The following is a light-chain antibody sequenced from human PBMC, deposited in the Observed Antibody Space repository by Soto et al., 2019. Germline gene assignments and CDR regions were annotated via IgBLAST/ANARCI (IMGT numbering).Light chain of an antibody. CDR3: QQYESDSPWT. Sequence: DIQMTQSPSTLSASVGDTVTVTCRASQSVSGWLAWYQQKPGEAPKLLIYGASSLESGVPSRFSGSGSGTEFILTISSLQPDDFATYYCQQYESDSPWTFGQGTKVDIK. V-gene: IGKV1-5*01. CDR1: QSVSGW. J-gene: IGKJ1*01. CDR2: GAS.